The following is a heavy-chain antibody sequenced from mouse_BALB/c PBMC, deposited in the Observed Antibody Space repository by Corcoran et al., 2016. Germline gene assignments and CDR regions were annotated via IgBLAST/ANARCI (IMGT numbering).Heavy chain of an antibody. D-gene: IGHD1-2*01. CDR2: IFPGGCDT. CDR1: GYSFTNYY. CDR3: ARSHYGYDY. Sequence: QVQLQQSGPELVKPGASVRISCKASGYSFTNYYIHWVKQRPGQGLEGIGWIFPGGCDTKYNEMFGGKATLTADTSSSTANMQLSSLTSEDSAVYFGARSHYGYDYWGQGTTLTVSS. V-gene: IGHV1-66*01. J-gene: IGHJ2*01.